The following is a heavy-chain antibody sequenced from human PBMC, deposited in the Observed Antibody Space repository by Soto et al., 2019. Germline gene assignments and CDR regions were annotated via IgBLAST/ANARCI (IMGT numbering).Heavy chain of an antibody. CDR2: IYYSGST. J-gene: IGHJ5*02. Sequence: QVQLQESGPGLVKPSETLSLTCTVSGGSLSSYYWSWIRQPPGKGLEWIAHIYYSGSTDYNPSLKSRVTISVDTSKNQFSLKLNSVTAADAAVYYCARDGSASNQGWFDPWGQGTLVTVSS. CDR3: ARDGSASNQGWFDP. D-gene: IGHD3-10*01. V-gene: IGHV4-59*01. CDR1: GGSLSSYY.